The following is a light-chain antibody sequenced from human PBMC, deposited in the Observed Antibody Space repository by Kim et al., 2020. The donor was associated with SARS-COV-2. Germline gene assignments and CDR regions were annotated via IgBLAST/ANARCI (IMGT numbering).Light chain of an antibody. J-gene: IGLJ1*01. CDR2: AVS. Sequence: QSVLTQPASVSGSPGQSITISCTGTSSDVGGYNYVSWYQQHPGKAPKLMLYAVSNRPSGVSNLFSGSKSGNTASLTISGLQADDEADYYCNSYAGSTPYVFGTGTKVTVL. CDR1: SSDVGGYNY. CDR3: NSYAGSTPYV. V-gene: IGLV2-14*03.